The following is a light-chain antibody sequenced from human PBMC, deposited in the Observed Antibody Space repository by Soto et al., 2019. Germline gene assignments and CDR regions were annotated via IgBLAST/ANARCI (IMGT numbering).Light chain of an antibody. CDR1: QSVSRN. J-gene: IGKJ3*01. V-gene: IGKV3-11*01. CDR2: DAS. Sequence: EVVLTQSAGTLCLSPGERATLSCRASQSVSRNLAWYQQKPGQAPRLLIYDASNRATGIPARFSGSGSVADITLTIGILAPLDFAVSYCQQRSNSATLGPGTKVDIK. CDR3: QQRSNSAT.